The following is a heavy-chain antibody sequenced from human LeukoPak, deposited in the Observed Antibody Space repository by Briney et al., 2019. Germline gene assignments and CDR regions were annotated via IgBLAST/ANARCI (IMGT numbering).Heavy chain of an antibody. CDR3: ARGDVGIGGDYVDY. V-gene: IGHV3-11*06. CDR1: GFTFSDYY. Sequence: GGSLRLSCAASGFTFSDYYMSWIRQAPGKGLEWVSSISSSSSYIYYADSVKGRFTISRDNAKNSPYLQMNSLRAEDTAVYYCARGDVGIGGDYVDYWGQGTLVTVSS. D-gene: IGHD2/OR15-2a*01. CDR2: ISSSSSYI. J-gene: IGHJ4*02.